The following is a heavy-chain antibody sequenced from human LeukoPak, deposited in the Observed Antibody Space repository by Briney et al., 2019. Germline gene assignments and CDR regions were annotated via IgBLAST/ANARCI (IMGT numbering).Heavy chain of an antibody. Sequence: GASVKVSCKASGYRFTGYYMHWVRQAPGQGLEWMGIINPSGGSTSYAQKFQGRVTMTRDMSTSTVYMELSSLRSEDTAVYYCARAKQQLVGIDYWGQGTLVTVSS. CDR1: GYRFTGYY. V-gene: IGHV1-46*01. J-gene: IGHJ4*02. D-gene: IGHD6-13*01. CDR2: INPSGGST. CDR3: ARAKQQLVGIDY.